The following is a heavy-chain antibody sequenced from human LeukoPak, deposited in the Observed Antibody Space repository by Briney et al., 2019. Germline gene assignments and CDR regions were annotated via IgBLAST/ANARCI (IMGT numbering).Heavy chain of an antibody. CDR3: ARDPPFIKGSGYAAGYFDY. CDR1: GYTFTSYY. CDR2: INPSVGST. D-gene: IGHD3-22*01. V-gene: IGHV1-46*01. Sequence: ASVKVSCKASGYTFTSYYMHWVRQAPGQGLEWMGIINPSVGSTSYAQKFQGRVTMTRDTSTSTVYMELSSLRSEDTAVYYCARDPPFIKGSGYAAGYFDYWGQGTLVTVSS. J-gene: IGHJ4*02.